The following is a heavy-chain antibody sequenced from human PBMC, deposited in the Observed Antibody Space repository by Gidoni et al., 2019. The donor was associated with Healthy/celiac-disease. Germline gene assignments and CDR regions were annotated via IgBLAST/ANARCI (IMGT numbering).Heavy chain of an antibody. Sequence: QITLKESGPTLVKPTQTLTLTCTFSGFPLSTSGVGVGCIRQPPGKALELLTLIYWNGDKRYSPSLKSRLTITKDTSKNQVVLTMTNMDPVDTATYYCAHRVGAADFDYWGQGTLVTVSS. CDR1: GFPLSTSGVG. CDR3: AHRVGAADFDY. CDR2: IYWNGDK. V-gene: IGHV2-5*01. D-gene: IGHD6-25*01. J-gene: IGHJ4*02.